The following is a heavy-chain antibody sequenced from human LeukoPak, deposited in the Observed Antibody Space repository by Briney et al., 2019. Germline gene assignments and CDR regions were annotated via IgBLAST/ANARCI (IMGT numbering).Heavy chain of an antibody. CDR2: ITGGHYPT. V-gene: IGHV3-23*01. CDR3: AKDDIVATSSDY. Sequence: GGSLRLSCAASGFSFSSFAMTWVRQAPGKGLEWVSSITGGHYPTYNTDSVKGRFTISRDNSKNTLYLQMNSLRAEDTAVYYCAKDDIVATSSDYWGQGTLVTVSS. J-gene: IGHJ4*02. D-gene: IGHD5-12*01. CDR1: GFSFSSFA.